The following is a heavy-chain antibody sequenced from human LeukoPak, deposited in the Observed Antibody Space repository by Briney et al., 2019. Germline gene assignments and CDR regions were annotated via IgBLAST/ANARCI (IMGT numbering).Heavy chain of an antibody. Sequence: GGSLRLSCAASGLTFSDYYMSWIRQAPGKGLEWVSVVYYDGSTYYADSVKGRFTISRDSSKNILYLQMNSLRADDTAVYYCASPGYCSGSVCYSGYFQHWGQGTLVTVSS. CDR2: VYYDGST. CDR1: GLTFSDYY. J-gene: IGHJ1*01. D-gene: IGHD2-15*01. V-gene: IGHV3-53*01. CDR3: ASPGYCSGSVCYSGYFQH.